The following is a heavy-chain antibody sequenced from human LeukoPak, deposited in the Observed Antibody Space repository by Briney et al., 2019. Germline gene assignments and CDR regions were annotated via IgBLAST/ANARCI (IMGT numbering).Heavy chain of an antibody. J-gene: IGHJ4*02. D-gene: IGHD2-2*01. CDR1: GFTFSSYG. CDR3: AKVNKYRSSTSCYYYFDY. V-gene: IGHV3-30*02. Sequence: GGSLRLSXAASGFTFSSYGMHWVRQAPGKGLEWVAFIRYDGSNKYYADSVKGRFTISRDNSKNTLYLQMNSLRAEDTAVYYCAKVNKYRSSTSCYYYFDYWGQGTLVTVSS. CDR2: IRYDGSNK.